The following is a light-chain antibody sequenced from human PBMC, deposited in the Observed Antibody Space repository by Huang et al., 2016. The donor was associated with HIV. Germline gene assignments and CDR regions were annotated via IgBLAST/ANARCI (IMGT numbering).Light chain of an antibody. CDR3: QQYEGLPYT. V-gene: IGKV1-33*01. J-gene: IGKJ2*01. Sequence: DIQMPQSPSSLSASVGDKVSITCQASQDIIKYLNWYQQKPGKAPKHLIYDESKLETGVPARFSGSGSGTDFTFTISNLQPEDIATYYCQQYEGLPYTFGQGTKVEI. CDR1: QDIIKY. CDR2: DES.